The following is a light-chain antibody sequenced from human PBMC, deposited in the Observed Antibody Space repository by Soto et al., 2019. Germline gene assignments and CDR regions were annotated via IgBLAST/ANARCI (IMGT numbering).Light chain of an antibody. CDR3: SSYAGSSNV. V-gene: IGLV1-44*01. CDR1: RPNIASNS. Sequence: QAVVTQPASASGTPGQRVTISCSGSRPNIASNSVTWYRQVPGTAPKLLIYNNHERPSGVPDRFSGSKSGNTASLTVSGLQAEDEADYYCSSYAGSSNVFGTGTKLTVL. J-gene: IGLJ1*01. CDR2: NNH.